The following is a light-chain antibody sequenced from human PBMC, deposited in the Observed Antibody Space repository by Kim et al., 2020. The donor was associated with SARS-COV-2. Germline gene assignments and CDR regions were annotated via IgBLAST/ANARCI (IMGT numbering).Light chain of an antibody. CDR3: GTWDSSLSAWV. CDR2: DNK. J-gene: IGLJ3*02. V-gene: IGLV1-51*01. CDR1: SASMGNNY. Sequence: GQKVTITCSGSSASMGNNYVTWNKQLPGTGQKLLIYDNKKRPSGIPDRFAGSKSGTSATLGITGLQTGDEADYYCGTWDSSLSAWVFGGGTQLTV.